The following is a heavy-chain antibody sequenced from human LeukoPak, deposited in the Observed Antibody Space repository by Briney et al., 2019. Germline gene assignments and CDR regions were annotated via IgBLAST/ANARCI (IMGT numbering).Heavy chain of an antibody. CDR1: GYTLTELS. CDR2: FDPEDGET. D-gene: IGHD3-10*01. J-gene: IGHJ4*02. CDR3: ATDKEGFGGLDY. Sequence: ASVKVSCKVSGYTLTELSMHWVRQAPGKGLEWMGGFDPEDGETIYAQKFQGRVTMTEDTSTDTAYMELSSLRSEDTAVYYCATDKEGFGGLDYWGQRTLVTVSS. V-gene: IGHV1-24*01.